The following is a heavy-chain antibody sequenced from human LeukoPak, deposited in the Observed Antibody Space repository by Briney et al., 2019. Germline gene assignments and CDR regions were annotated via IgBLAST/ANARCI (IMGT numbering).Heavy chain of an antibody. J-gene: IGHJ5*02. CDR2: IYTSGST. V-gene: IGHV4-61*02. CDR3: AGGIVVVPAALRESAWFDP. D-gene: IGHD2-2*01. Sequence: SETLSLTCTVSGGSISSGSYYWSWIRQPAGKGLEWIGRIYTSGSTNYNPSLKSRVTISVDTSKNQFSLKLSSVTAADTAVYYCAGGIVVVPAALRESAWFDPWGQGTLVTVSS. CDR1: GGSISSGSYY.